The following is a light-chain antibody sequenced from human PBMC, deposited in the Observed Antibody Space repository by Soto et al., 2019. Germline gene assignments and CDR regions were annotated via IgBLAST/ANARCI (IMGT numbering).Light chain of an antibody. Sequence: ASQSLSNNYLAWYQQKPGQAPRLLIYGASNRATGIPDRFSGSGSVKDVAGISSRPAVAEFPVYCCPHNGISCTFAQGTKVEIK. CDR3: PHNGISCT. J-gene: IGKJ2*02. CDR2: GAS. V-gene: IGKV3-20*01. CDR1: QSLSNNY.